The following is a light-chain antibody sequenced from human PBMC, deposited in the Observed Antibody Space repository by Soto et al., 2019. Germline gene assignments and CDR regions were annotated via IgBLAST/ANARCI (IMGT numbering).Light chain of an antibody. CDR3: QXXGSSPLT. CDR1: QSVSSSY. J-gene: IGKJ4*01. V-gene: IGKV3-20*01. Sequence: EIVLTQSPGTLSLSPGERATLSCRASQSVSSSYLAWYQQKPGQAPRLLIYGASSRATGIPDRFSGSGSGTDFTLTISXLXPEXXXVXXCQXXGSSPLTFGGGTKVEIK. CDR2: GAS.